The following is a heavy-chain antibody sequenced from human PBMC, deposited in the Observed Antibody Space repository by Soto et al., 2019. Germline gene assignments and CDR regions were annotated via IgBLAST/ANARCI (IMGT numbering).Heavy chain of an antibody. CDR3: ASFAYGGGDCYSGDY. Sequence: SETLSLTCAVSGGSISSGGYSWSWIRQPPGKGLEWIGYIYHSGSTYYNPSLKSRVTISVDRSKNQFSLKLSSVTAADTAVYYCASFAYGGGDCYSGDYWGQVTLVTVSS. CDR1: GGSISSGGYS. CDR2: IYHSGST. V-gene: IGHV4-30-2*01. D-gene: IGHD2-21*02. J-gene: IGHJ4*02.